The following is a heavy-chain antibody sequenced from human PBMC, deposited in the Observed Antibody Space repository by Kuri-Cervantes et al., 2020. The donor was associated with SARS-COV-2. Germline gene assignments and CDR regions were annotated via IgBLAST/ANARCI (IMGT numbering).Heavy chain of an antibody. CDR3: ARLEYQLLLSHSYYYMDV. CDR1: GGTFSSYA. CDR2: IIPIFGTA. J-gene: IGHJ6*03. V-gene: IGHV1-69*13. Sequence: SVKVSCKASGGTFSSYAISWMRQAPGQGLEWMGGIIPIFGTANYAQKFQGRVTITADESTSTASMELRSLRSDDTAVYYCARLEYQLLLSHSYYYMDVRGKGTTVTVSS. D-gene: IGHD2-2*01.